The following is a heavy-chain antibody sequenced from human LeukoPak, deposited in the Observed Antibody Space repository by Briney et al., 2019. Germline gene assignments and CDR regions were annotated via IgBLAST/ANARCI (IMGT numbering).Heavy chain of an antibody. V-gene: IGHV3-23*01. J-gene: IGHJ4*02. CDR3: AKDVLGGVAVPGTRRFDY. Sequence: GGSLRLSCAASGFTFSTSSFNWVRQAPGKGLEWVSAISGSGSGTYYADSVNGRFTISRDNSKDTLYLQMNSLRAEDTAVYYCAKDVLGGVAVPGTRRFDYWGQGTLVTVSS. CDR2: ISGSGSGT. CDR1: GFTFSTSS. D-gene: IGHD6-19*01.